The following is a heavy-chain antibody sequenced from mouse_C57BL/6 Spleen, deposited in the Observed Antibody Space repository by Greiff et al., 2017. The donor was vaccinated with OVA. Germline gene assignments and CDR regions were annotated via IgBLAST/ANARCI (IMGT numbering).Heavy chain of an antibody. Sequence: VQLVESGPELVKPGASVKISCKASGYTFTDYYINWVKQRPGQGLEWIGWIFPGSGSTYYNEKFKGKATLTVDKCSSTAYMLRSSLTSEDSAVYFCARDAYSKRGAMDYWGQGTSVTVSS. D-gene: IGHD2-5*01. V-gene: IGHV1-75*01. J-gene: IGHJ4*01. CDR3: ARDAYSKRGAMDY. CDR1: GYTFTDYY. CDR2: IFPGSGST.